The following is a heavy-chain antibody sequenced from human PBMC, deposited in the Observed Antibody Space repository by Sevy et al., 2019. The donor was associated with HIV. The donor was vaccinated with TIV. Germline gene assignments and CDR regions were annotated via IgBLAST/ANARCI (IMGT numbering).Heavy chain of an antibody. Sequence: GGSLRLSCAASGFTFSDYYMSWIRQAPGEGLEWVSYISSSGSTIYCADSVKGRFTISRDKAKNSLYLQINSLRAEDTAVYYCARDSRHFGKRFLEWLLSHWYFALWGRGTLVTVSS. D-gene: IGHD3-3*01. V-gene: IGHV3-11*01. CDR2: ISSSGSTI. CDR1: GFTFSDYY. CDR3: ARDSRHFGKRFLEWLLSHWYFAL. J-gene: IGHJ2*01.